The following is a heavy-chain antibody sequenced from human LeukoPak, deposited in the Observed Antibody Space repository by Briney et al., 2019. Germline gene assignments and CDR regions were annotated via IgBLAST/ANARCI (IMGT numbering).Heavy chain of an antibody. Sequence: GGSLRLSCAASGFTFDDYAMHWVRQAPGKGLEWVSLISWDGGSTYYADSVEGRFTISRDNSKNSLYLQMNSLRAEDTALYYCAKVDDYGDDAPGDYWGQGTLVTVSS. J-gene: IGHJ4*02. CDR2: ISWDGGST. D-gene: IGHD4-17*01. CDR3: AKVDDYGDDAPGDY. CDR1: GFTFDDYA. V-gene: IGHV3-43D*03.